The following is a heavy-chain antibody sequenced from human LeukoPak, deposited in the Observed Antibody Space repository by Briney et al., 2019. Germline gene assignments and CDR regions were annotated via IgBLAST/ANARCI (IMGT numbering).Heavy chain of an antibody. Sequence: PSETLSLTCTVSDGSISSHYWSWIRQPPGEGLEWIGHFAYSGTTSYNASLKTRVTISVDTSKNQFSLTLTSVTAADTAVYYCARPHSSGWYGVYDIWGQGTMVTVSS. D-gene: IGHD6-19*01. CDR2: FAYSGTT. CDR3: ARPHSSGWYGVYDI. V-gene: IGHV4-59*08. J-gene: IGHJ3*02. CDR1: DGSISSHY.